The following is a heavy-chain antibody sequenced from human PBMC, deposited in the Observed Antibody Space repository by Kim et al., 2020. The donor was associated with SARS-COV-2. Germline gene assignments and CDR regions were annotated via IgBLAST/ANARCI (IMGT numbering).Heavy chain of an antibody. CDR3: ARERGYYYDSSGSPVDY. Sequence: LKSRVPISVDTSKTQFSLKLSSVTAADTAVYYCARERGYYYDSSGSPVDYWGQGTLVTVSS. D-gene: IGHD3-22*01. V-gene: IGHV4-34*01. J-gene: IGHJ4*02.